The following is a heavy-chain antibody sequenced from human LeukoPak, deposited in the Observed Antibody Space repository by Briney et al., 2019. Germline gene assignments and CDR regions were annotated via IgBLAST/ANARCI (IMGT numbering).Heavy chain of an antibody. CDR3: AELGITMIGGV. J-gene: IGHJ6*04. Sequence: QAGGSLRLSCAASGFTISSYEMNWVRQAPGKGLEWVSYISSSGSTIYYADSVKGRFTISRDNAKNSLYLQMNSQRAEDTAVYYCAELGITMIGGVWGKGTTVTISS. CDR2: ISSSGSTI. V-gene: IGHV3-48*03. CDR1: GFTISSYE. D-gene: IGHD3-10*02.